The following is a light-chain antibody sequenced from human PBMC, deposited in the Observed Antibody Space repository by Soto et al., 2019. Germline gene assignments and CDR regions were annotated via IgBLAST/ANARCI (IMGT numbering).Light chain of an antibody. J-gene: IGKJ5*01. Sequence: EIVLTQSPATLSLSPGERVTLSCRASQSVSNSLACYQQKPGQAPRLLIYDASNRATGIPTRCSGSGSGTDFTLTISSPEPEDFAVYYCQQRSNRPPITFGQGTRLEIK. CDR2: DAS. CDR3: QQRSNRPPIT. CDR1: QSVSNS. V-gene: IGKV3-11*01.